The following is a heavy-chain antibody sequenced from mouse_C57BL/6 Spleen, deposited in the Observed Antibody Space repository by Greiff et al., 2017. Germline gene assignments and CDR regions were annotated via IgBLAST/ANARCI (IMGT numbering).Heavy chain of an antibody. CDR2: IDPETGGP. J-gene: IGHJ1*03. CDR1: GYTFTDYE. CDR3: TRRYYGSSYWYFDV. V-gene: IGHV1-15*01. Sequence: QVQLQPSGAELVRPGASVTLSCKASGYTFTDYEMHWVKQTPVHGLEWIGAIDPETGGPASTQKVKGKAILPADKSSSTAYMELRSLTSDDSAVYYCTRRYYGSSYWYFDVWGTGTTVTVSS. D-gene: IGHD1-1*01.